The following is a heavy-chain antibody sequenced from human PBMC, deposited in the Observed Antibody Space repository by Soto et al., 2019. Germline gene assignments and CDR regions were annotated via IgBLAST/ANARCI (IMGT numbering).Heavy chain of an antibody. Sequence: SETLSLTCTVSGGSISSYDWSWIRKPAGKGLEWIGRIYTSGSTNYNPSLKSRVTMSVDTSKNQFSLKLSSVTAADTAVYYCSAAAGTGDYYYYGMDVWGQGTTDTV. J-gene: IGHJ6*02. CDR2: IYTSGST. CDR1: GGSISSYD. D-gene: IGHD6-13*01. CDR3: SAAAGTGDYYYYGMDV. V-gene: IGHV4-4*07.